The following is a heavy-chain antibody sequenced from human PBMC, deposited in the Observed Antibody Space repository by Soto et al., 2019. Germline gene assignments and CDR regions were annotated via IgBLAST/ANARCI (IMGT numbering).Heavy chain of an antibody. D-gene: IGHD2-2*01. CDR3: ARDRYCSSTSCLGWFDP. CDR1: GYTFTSYY. CDR2: INPSGGST. J-gene: IGHJ5*02. Sequence: ASVKVSCKASGYTFTSYYMHWVRQAPGQGLEWMEIINPSGGSTSYAQKFQGRVTMTRDTSTSTVYMELSSLRSEDTAVYYCARDRYCSSTSCLGWFDPWGQGTLVTVSS. V-gene: IGHV1-46*03.